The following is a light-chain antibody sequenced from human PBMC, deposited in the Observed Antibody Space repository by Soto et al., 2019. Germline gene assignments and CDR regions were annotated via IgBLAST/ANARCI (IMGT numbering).Light chain of an antibody. CDR1: NSDVGGYNY. CDR2: DVS. Sequence: QSVLTQPASVSGSPGQSITISCTGTNSDVGGYNYVSWYQHHPGKVPKLIIYDVSNRPSGVSNRFSGSKSGNTASLTISGLQAEDEADYYCSSYTSSSTVVFGGGTKLTVL. CDR3: SSYTSSSTVV. V-gene: IGLV2-14*03. J-gene: IGLJ2*01.